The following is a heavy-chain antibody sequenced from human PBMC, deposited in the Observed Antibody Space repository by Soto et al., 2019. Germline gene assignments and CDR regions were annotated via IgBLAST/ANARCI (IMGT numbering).Heavy chain of an antibody. CDR3: AKDSYDSSGYYYVSEYFQH. Sequence: GGSLRLSCAASGFTFSSYAMSWVRQAPGKGLEWVSAISGSGGSTYYADSVKGRFTISRDNSKNTLYLQMNSLRAEDTAVYYCAKDSYDSSGYYYVSEYFQHWGQGTLVTVSS. J-gene: IGHJ1*01. CDR1: GFTFSSYA. CDR2: ISGSGGST. V-gene: IGHV3-23*01. D-gene: IGHD3-22*01.